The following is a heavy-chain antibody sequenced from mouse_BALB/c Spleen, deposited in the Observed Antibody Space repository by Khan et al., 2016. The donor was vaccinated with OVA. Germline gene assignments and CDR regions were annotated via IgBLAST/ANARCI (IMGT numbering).Heavy chain of an antibody. D-gene: IGHD1-1*01. CDR2: ISYSGST. V-gene: IGHV3-2*02. Sequence: EVQLQESGPGLVKPSQSLSLTCTVNGYSITSNYAWNWIRQFPGNKLEWMGYISYSGSTNYNPSLKSRLSITRDTSKNQFFLLLHSVTTEDSATXYGARGNYYGYALDYWGQGTSVTVSS. CDR1: GYSITSNYA. J-gene: IGHJ4*01. CDR3: ARGNYYGYALDY.